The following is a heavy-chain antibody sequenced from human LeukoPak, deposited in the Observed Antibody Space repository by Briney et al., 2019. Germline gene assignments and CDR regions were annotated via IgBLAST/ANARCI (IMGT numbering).Heavy chain of an antibody. CDR2: ISGSGGST. Sequence: GGSLRLSCAASGFTVSSNYMSWVRQAPGKGLEWVSAISGSGGSTYYADSVKGRFTISRDNSKNTLYLQMNSLRAEDTAVYYCAKEYYYGSGSYSDYWGQGTLVTVSS. D-gene: IGHD3-10*01. CDR3: AKEYYYGSGSYSDY. V-gene: IGHV3-23*01. CDR1: GFTVSSNY. J-gene: IGHJ4*02.